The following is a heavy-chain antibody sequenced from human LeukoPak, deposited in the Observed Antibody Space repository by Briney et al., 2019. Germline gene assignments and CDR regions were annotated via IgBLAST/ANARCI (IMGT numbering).Heavy chain of an antibody. CDR1: GGTFSSYA. D-gene: IGHD3-22*01. J-gene: IGHJ4*02. V-gene: IGHV1-8*02. CDR3: ARRSDDYDSSAYYH. CDR2: VNPNSGNT. Sequence: ASVKVSCKASGGTFSSYAMNWVRQATGQGLEWMGWVNPNSGNTGYAQKFQGRVTMTRNTATSTVYMDLSSLTSDDTAVYYCARRSDDYDSSAYYHWGLGTLVTVSS.